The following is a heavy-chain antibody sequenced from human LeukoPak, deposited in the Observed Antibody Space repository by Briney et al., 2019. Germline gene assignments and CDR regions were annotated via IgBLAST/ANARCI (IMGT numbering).Heavy chain of an antibody. D-gene: IGHD6-19*01. J-gene: IGHJ6*02. V-gene: IGHV3-33*01. Sequence: GGSLRLSCAASGFTFSSYGMHWVRQAPGKGLEWVAVIWYDGSNKYYADSVKGRFTISRDNSKNTLYLQMNSLRAEDTAVYYCAAGSSGWYGNYYYGMDVWGQGTTVTVSS. CDR2: IWYDGSNK. CDR3: AAGSSGWYGNYYYGMDV. CDR1: GFTFSSYG.